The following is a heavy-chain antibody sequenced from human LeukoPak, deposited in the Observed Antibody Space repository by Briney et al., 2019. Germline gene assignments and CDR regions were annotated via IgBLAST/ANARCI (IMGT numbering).Heavy chain of an antibody. Sequence: SETLSLTCTVSGGSISRYYWSWIRQPPGKGLEWIGYIYHSGSTYYNPSLKSRVTISVDRSKNQFSLKLSSVTAADTAVYYCARRGRHDAFDIWGQGTMVTVSS. CDR1: GGSISRYY. V-gene: IGHV4-30-2*01. CDR3: ARRGRHDAFDI. J-gene: IGHJ3*02. CDR2: IYHSGST.